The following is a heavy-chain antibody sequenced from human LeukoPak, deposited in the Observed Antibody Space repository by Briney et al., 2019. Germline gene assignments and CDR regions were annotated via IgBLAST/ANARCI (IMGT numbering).Heavy chain of an antibody. CDR3: ARDHNYAFDN. CDR2: IGIDSGNT. V-gene: IGHV3-48*04. J-gene: IGHJ4*02. Sequence: GGSLRLSCTASGFPFSDYSMDWVRQAPGKGLEWIPYIGIDSGNTKYADSVRGRFTVSADNAKNSLFLQMNSLRVEDTAVYYCARDHNYAFDNWGQGTLVSVSS. CDR1: GFPFSDYS. D-gene: IGHD1-1*01.